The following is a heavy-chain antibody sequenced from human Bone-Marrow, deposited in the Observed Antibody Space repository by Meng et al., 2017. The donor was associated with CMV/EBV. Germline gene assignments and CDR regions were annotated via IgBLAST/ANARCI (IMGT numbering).Heavy chain of an antibody. CDR1: GGSISSSSYY. J-gene: IGHJ5*02. V-gene: IGHV4-39*02. CDR2: IFYSGST. Sequence: SETLSLTCTVSGGSISSSSYYWGRIRQPPGKGLEWIGSIFYSGSTYYNPSLKSRVSISVDTSRNQFSLKLSSVTAADTAVYYCARESRRDLFDPWGQGTLVTVSS. CDR3: ARESRRDLFDP.